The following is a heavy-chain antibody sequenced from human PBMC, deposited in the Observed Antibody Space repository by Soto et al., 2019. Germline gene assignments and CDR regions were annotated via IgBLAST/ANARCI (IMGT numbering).Heavy chain of an antibody. CDR3: AKDYDYGDSLPFDY. Sequence: EVQLLEAGGGLVQPGGSLRLSCAASGFSFRDYGMSWVRQAPGKGLEWLSAIIGIGDTAYYADSVRGRFTISRDNSKNTLYLQLNDLGAEDPAIYYCAKDYDYGDSLPFDYWGQGTLVTVSS. J-gene: IGHJ4*02. V-gene: IGHV3-23*01. CDR1: GFSFRDYG. CDR2: IIGIGDTA. D-gene: IGHD4-17*01.